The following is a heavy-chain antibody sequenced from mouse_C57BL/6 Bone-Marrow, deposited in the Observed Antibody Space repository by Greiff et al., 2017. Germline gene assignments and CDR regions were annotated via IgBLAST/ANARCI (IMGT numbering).Heavy chain of an antibody. V-gene: IGHV1-64*01. CDR1: GYTFTSYW. CDR2: IHPNIGST. Sequence: QVHVKQPGAELVKPGASVKLSCKASGYTFTSYWMHWVKQRPGQGLEWIGMIHPNIGSTNYNEKFKSKATLTVETSSSTAYMQLSSLPSEDSAVYYCARIKSYYCSYYFDDWGQGTTLTVSS. D-gene: IGHD1-1*01. J-gene: IGHJ2*01. CDR3: ARIKSYYCSYYFDD.